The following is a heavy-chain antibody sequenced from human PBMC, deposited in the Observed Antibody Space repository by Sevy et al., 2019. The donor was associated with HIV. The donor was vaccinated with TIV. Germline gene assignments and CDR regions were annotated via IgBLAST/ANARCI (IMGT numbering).Heavy chain of an antibody. CDR2: MWSDGSNK. V-gene: IGHV3-33*01. D-gene: IGHD2-2*01. Sequence: GGSLRLSCAASGFTFTTYGMHWVRQAPGKVLEWVALMWSDGSNKYCADSVKGRFTISRDSSKNTLYLQMSTLRVEDTAIYYCARRRGEYQVVSAMLDALDLWGQGTMVTVSS. CDR3: ARRRGEYQVVSAMLDALDL. CDR1: GFTFTTYG. J-gene: IGHJ3*01.